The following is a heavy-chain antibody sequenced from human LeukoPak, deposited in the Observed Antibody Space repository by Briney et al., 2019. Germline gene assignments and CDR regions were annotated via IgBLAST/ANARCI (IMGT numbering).Heavy chain of an antibody. CDR3: ARDPTNTSGRYAYFDF. CDR1: VYTFNHHC. V-gene: IGHV1-18*01. D-gene: IGHD6-19*01. Sequence: ASVKVSYKASVYTFNHHCIRWVRQAPGQGLEWMGWVSCFTGDTHYAQKFQGRVSMTRDTSTTTAYMELRSLRSDDTALYYCARDPTNTSGRYAYFDFWGQGTLVTVSS. CDR2: VSCFTGDT. J-gene: IGHJ4*02.